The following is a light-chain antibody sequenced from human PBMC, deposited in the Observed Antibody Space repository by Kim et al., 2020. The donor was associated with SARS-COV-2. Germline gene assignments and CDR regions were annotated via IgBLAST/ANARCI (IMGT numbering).Light chain of an antibody. CDR2: KAS. V-gene: IGKV1-5*03. CDR1: QSVSSW. Sequence: DIQMTQSPSTLSASVGDRVTITCRASQSVSSWLVWYQQKPRKAPKVLIYKASNLESGVPSRFSGSGSGTEFTLTISSLQPDDFATYYCQQYSDYPWTFGQGTKVEIK. CDR3: QQYSDYPWT. J-gene: IGKJ1*01.